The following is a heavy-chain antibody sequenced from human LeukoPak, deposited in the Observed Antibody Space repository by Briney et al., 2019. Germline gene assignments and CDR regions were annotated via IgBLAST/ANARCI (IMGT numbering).Heavy chain of an antibody. V-gene: IGHV3-48*01. CDR2: ISSSSSTI. CDR3: AREDYYDSSGPFDY. J-gene: IGHJ4*02. CDR1: GFTFSSYS. D-gene: IGHD3-22*01. Sequence: PGGSLRLSCAASGFTFSSYSMNWVRQAPGKGLEWVSYISSSSSTIYYADSVKGRFTISRDNAKNSLYLQMNSLRAEDTAVYYCAREDYYDSSGPFDYWGQGTLVTVSS.